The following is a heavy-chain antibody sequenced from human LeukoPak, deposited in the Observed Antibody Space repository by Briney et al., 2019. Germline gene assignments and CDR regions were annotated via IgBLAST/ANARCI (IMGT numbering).Heavy chain of an antibody. Sequence: GGSLRLSCAASGFTVSSNYMSWVRQAPGKGLEWVSVIYSGGSTYYADSVKGRFTISRDNSKNTLYLQMNSLRAEDTAVYYCAKDLPDWGIDYWGQGTLVTVSS. CDR2: IYSGGST. CDR3: AKDLPDWGIDY. D-gene: IGHD7-27*01. V-gene: IGHV3-66*02. J-gene: IGHJ4*02. CDR1: GFTVSSNY.